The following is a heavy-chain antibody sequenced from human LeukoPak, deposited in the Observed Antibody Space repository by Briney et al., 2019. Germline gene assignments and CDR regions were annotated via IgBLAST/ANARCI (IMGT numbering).Heavy chain of an antibody. V-gene: IGHV3-48*01. CDR2: IISSTSTR. J-gene: IGHJ3*02. CDR3: ARDKDYAFDI. CDR1: GFTFSSYT. D-gene: IGHD3-16*01. Sequence: GGSLRLSCTASGFTFSSYTMNWIRQAPGKGLEWVSYIISSTSTRSYADSVMGRFTISRDNDKNSLYLQMNSLRPEDTAVYYCARDKDYAFDIWGQGTIVTVSS.